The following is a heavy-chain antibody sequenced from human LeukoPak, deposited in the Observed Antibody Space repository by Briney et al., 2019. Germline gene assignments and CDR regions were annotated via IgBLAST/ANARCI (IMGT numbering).Heavy chain of an antibody. Sequence: GGSLRLSCAASGFTFSDYYMSWIRQAPGKGLEWVSYISSSSTYTNYADSVKGRFTISRDNAKNSLFLQMNSLRAEDTAVYYCARAITVASPVDFWGQGTLVTVYS. CDR1: GFTFSDYY. J-gene: IGHJ4*02. CDR2: ISSSSTYT. CDR3: ARAITVASPVDF. D-gene: IGHD6-19*01. V-gene: IGHV3-11*05.